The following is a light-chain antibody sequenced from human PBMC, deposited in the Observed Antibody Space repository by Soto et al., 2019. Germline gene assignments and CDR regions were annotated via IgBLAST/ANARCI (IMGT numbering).Light chain of an antibody. Sequence: QSALTQPASVSGSPGQSITISCTGTSSGVASYNLVSWYQQHPGKAPKLMSYEVSNRPSGVSNRFSGSKSGNTASLTISGLQAEDEADYYCSSYTTSNTLVFGTGTKVTVL. CDR3: SSYTTSNTLV. CDR2: EVS. J-gene: IGLJ1*01. V-gene: IGLV2-14*02. CDR1: SSGVASYNL.